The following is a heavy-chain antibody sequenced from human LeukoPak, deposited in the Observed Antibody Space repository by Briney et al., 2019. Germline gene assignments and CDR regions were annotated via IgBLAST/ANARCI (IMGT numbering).Heavy chain of an antibody. J-gene: IGHJ4*02. V-gene: IGHV3-11*01. Sequence: PGGSLRLSGAGSGFTFSDYYMSWIRQAPGKGLEWLSYISNSGSTIHYTDSVKGRFTISRDNAKNSLYLQMNSLRADDTAVYYCARASVGPTWSWGNWGQGTLVTVSS. CDR3: ARASVGPTWSWGN. D-gene: IGHD1-26*01. CDR1: GFTFSDYY. CDR2: ISNSGSTI.